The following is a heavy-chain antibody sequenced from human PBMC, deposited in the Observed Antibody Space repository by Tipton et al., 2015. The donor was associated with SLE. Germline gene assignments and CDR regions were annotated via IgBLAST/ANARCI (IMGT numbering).Heavy chain of an antibody. D-gene: IGHD1-1*01. CDR3: AREERGALYGMDV. CDR2: SGKKANSYTT. V-gene: IGHV3-72*01. Sequence: SLRLSCAASGFTFSSYAMSWVRQAPGRGLEWVGRSGKKANSYTTEYAASVRGRFAISRDESKNSLYLQMNSLKTEDTAVYYCAREERGALYGMDVWGQGTTVTVSS. J-gene: IGHJ6*02. CDR1: GFTFSSYA.